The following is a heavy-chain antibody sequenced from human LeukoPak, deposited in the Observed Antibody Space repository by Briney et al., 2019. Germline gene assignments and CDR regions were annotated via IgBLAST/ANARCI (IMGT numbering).Heavy chain of an antibody. Sequence: ASVKVSYKASGYTFSTSGISWVRQAPGQGLEWMGWTSTNNGYTNYVQSLQGRVTMTADTSTSTAYMELRSLRSDDTAVYYCARVYNILTGYSTYYYYMDVWGKGTTVTVSS. V-gene: IGHV1-18*01. CDR3: ARVYNILTGYSTYYYYMDV. CDR2: TSTNNGYT. J-gene: IGHJ6*03. CDR1: GYTFSTSG. D-gene: IGHD3-9*01.